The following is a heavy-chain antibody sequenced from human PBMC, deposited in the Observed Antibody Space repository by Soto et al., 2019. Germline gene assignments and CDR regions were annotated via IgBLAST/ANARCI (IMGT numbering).Heavy chain of an antibody. D-gene: IGHD5-12*01. CDR3: AKPPSRDGYNRRIRDY. CDR2: VSGSGGST. V-gene: IGHV3-23*01. CDR1: GFNFSSYA. Sequence: GGSLRLSCAASGFNFSSYAMSWVRQAPGKGLEWVSAVSGSGGSTYYADSVKGRFTISRDNSKNTLYLQMNSRRAEDTAVYYCAKPPSRDGYNRRIRDYWGQGTLVTVYS. J-gene: IGHJ4*02.